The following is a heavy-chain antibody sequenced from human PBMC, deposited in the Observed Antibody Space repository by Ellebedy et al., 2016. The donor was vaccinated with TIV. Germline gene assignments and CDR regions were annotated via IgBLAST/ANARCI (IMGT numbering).Heavy chain of an antibody. CDR3: AIAAPPVVGATTGFDY. CDR1: GYTFTSYY. V-gene: IGHV1-46*01. Sequence: ASVKVSXKASGYTFTSYYMHWVRQAPGQGLEWMGIINPSGGSTSYAQKFQGRVTMTRDTSTSTVYMELSSLRSEDTAVYYCAIAAPPVVGATTGFDYWGQGTLVTVSS. J-gene: IGHJ4*02. CDR2: INPSGGST. D-gene: IGHD1-26*01.